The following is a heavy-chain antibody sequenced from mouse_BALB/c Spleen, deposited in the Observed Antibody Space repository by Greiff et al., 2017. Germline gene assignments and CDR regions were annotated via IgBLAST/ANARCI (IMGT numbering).Heavy chain of an antibody. CDR2: IDPANGNT. CDR1: GFTIQDTY. Sequence: VQLQQSGAELVRPGASVKLSCTASGFTIQDTYMHWVKQRPEQGLEWIGRIDPANGNTKYDPKFQGKATITADTSSNTAYLQLSSLTSEDTAVYYCARGHYGNPLDDWGQGTTLTVSA. CDR3: ARGHYGNPLDD. D-gene: IGHD2-1*01. J-gene: IGHJ2*01. V-gene: IGHV14-3*02.